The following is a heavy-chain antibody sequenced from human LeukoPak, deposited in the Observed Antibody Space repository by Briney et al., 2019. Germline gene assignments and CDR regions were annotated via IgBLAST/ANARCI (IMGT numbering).Heavy chain of an antibody. CDR1: GFTFDDYG. Sequence: GGSLRLSCAASGFTFDDYGMSWVRQAPGKGLEWVSSISSSSYIYYADSVKGRFTISRDNAKNSLYLQMNSLRAEDTAVYYCARWWLRSGDYWGQGTLVSVSS. V-gene: IGHV3-69-1*01. CDR3: ARWWLRSGDY. D-gene: IGHD5-12*01. J-gene: IGHJ4*02. CDR2: ISSSSYI.